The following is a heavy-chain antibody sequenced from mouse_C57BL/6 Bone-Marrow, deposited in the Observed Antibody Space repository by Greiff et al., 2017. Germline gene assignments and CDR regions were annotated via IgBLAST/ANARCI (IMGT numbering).Heavy chain of an antibody. V-gene: IGHV1-63*01. CDR2: IYPGGGYT. D-gene: IGHD2-1*01. J-gene: IGHJ3*01. CDR1: GYTFTNYW. CDR3: ARGHYGTPFAY. Sequence: QVQLQQSGAELVRPGTSVTMSCKASGYTFTNYWIGWAKQRPGHGLEWIGDIYPGGGYTNYNEKFKGKATLTADKSSSTAYMQFSSLTSEDSAIYYCARGHYGTPFAYWGQGTLVTVSA.